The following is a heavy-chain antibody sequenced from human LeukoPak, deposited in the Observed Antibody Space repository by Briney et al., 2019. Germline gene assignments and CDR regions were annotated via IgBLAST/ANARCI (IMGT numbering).Heavy chain of an antibody. CDR1: GHPLTTYG. Sequence: ASVKVSCKASGHPLTTYGISWVRQAPGQGLEWMGWINPYNDNTNYAQNLQGRVSMTTDTSTRTAYMQLRNLRSDDTAVYYCATMGCSGGTCYLNWFDPWGQGTLVTVSS. J-gene: IGHJ5*02. V-gene: IGHV1-18*01. CDR2: INPYNDNT. D-gene: IGHD2-15*01. CDR3: ATMGCSGGTCYLNWFDP.